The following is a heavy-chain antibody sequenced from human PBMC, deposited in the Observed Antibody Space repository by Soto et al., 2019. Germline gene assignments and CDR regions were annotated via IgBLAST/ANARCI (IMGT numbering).Heavy chain of an antibody. D-gene: IGHD1-26*01. Sequence: ASVMVSCNASGYTFTSYDINWVLQATGQGLEWMGWMNPNSGNTGYAQKFQGRVTMTRNTSISTAYMELSSLRSEDTAVYYCARKLVGATVSWFDPWGQGTLVTVSS. J-gene: IGHJ5*02. CDR1: GYTFTSYD. CDR2: MNPNSGNT. CDR3: ARKLVGATVSWFDP. V-gene: IGHV1-8*01.